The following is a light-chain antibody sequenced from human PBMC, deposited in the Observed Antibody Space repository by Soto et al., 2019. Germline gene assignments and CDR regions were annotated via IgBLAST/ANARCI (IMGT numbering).Light chain of an antibody. CDR2: STN. CDR1: SGSVSTSYY. J-gene: IGLJ3*02. Sequence: QAVVTQEPSFSVSPGRTVTLTCGLSSGSVSTSYYPSWYQQTPGQAPRTLIHSTNTRSSGVPDRFSGSILGNKAALTITGAXAXXXSXXXCXLYMGSGIWVFGGGTKVTVL. V-gene: IGLV8-61*01. CDR3: XLYMGSGIWV.